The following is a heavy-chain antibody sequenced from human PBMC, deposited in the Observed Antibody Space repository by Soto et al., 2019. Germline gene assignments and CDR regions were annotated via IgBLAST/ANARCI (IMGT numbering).Heavy chain of an antibody. J-gene: IGHJ6*02. CDR3: AGDTPASIAVAGFNLRYPHSATHV. CDR2: ISAYNGNT. Sequence: ASVKVSCKASCYTFTRYGISWVRQAPGQGLEWMGWISAYNGNTNYAQKLQGRVTMTTDTSTSTAYMELRSLRSDDTAVYYCAGDTPASIAVAGFNLRYPHSATHVRDQGPTVTLSS. D-gene: IGHD6-19*01. CDR1: CYTFTRYG. V-gene: IGHV1-18*01.